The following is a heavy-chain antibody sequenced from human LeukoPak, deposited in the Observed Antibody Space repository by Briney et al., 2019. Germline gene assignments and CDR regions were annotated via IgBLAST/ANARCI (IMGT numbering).Heavy chain of an antibody. J-gene: IGHJ4*02. V-gene: IGHV3-74*01. CDR3: AKDRPGGLFDY. Sequence: GGSLRLSCAASGFDFSSNWMHWVRHAPGQGLVWVSRIKGDGISTNYADSVKGRFTISRDIAKNTLYQQMNSLRAEDTAVYYCAKDRPGGLFDYWGQGTLVTVSS. D-gene: IGHD3-16*01. CDR2: IKGDGIST. CDR1: GFDFSSNW.